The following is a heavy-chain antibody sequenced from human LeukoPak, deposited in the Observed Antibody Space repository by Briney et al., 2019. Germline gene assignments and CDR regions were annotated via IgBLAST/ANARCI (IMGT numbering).Heavy chain of an antibody. CDR2: ISGSGGST. V-gene: IGHV3-23*01. CDR1: QFIFSNYA. D-gene: IGHD6-13*01. J-gene: IGHJ4*02. CDR3: ARGGRHIPAAYDY. Sequence: GGSLRLSCAASQFIFSNYAMSWVRQAPGKGLEWISTISGSGGSTYYADSVKGRFTISRDNSKNTLSLQMESLRAGDTAVYFCARGGRHIPAAYDYWGQGALVTVSS.